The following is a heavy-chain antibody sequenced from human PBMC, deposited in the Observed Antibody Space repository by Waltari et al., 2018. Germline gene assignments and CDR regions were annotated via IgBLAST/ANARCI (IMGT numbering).Heavy chain of an antibody. CDR1: GMTFSNYW. Sequence: EVQLVESGGGSVQPGGSLRLSCAASGMTFSNYWMHWVRQAPGKGLEGVANRKQDGSEKNYVDSVECRFSISRDNAQNSLYLQMNSLRAEDTAIYYCVTGLTTVTAKDYFDHWGQGALVTVSS. CDR3: VTGLTTVTAKDYFDH. D-gene: IGHD4-17*01. J-gene: IGHJ4*02. V-gene: IGHV3-7*01. CDR2: RKQDGSEK.